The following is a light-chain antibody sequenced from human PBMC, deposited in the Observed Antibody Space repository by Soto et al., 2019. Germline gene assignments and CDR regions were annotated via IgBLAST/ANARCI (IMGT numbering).Light chain of an antibody. CDR3: QQCKNWFSIT. CDR1: QSVGSN. J-gene: IGKJ5*01. CDR2: SAS. Sequence: EIVMTQSPSTLSVSPGERATLSCRASQSVGSNVIWYQQKPGQAPRLLIFSASTRATGIPARFSGSGSGTDFTLTISRLEPEDFAVYYCQQCKNWFSITFGQGTRLEIK. V-gene: IGKV3-15*01.